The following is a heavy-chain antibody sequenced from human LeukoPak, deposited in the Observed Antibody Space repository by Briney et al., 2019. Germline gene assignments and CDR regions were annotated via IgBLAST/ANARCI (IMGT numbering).Heavy chain of an antibody. Sequence: PGGSLRLSCAASGFTFSSYAMSWVRQAPGKGLEWVSGINWNGETIAYRDSVKGRFTISRDSARRSVYLQMNSLRDEDTALYYCAKEKGDNWDPFDYWGRGTLVIVSS. CDR3: AKEKGDNWDPFDY. J-gene: IGHJ4*02. D-gene: IGHD1-20*01. CDR1: GFTFSSYA. CDR2: INWNGETI. V-gene: IGHV3-20*04.